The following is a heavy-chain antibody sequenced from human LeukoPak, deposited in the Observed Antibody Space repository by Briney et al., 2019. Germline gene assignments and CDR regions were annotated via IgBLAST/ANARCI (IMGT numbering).Heavy chain of an antibody. Sequence: GGSLRLSCAASAFTFSSYSMNWVRQAPGEGLEWVSSISSSSSYIYYADSVKGRFTISRDNAKNSLYLQMSSLRAEDTAVYYCARCLGATRCAFDIWGQGTMVTVSS. V-gene: IGHV3-21*01. CDR1: AFTFSSYS. J-gene: IGHJ3*02. CDR2: ISSSSSYI. D-gene: IGHD1-26*01. CDR3: ARCLGATRCAFDI.